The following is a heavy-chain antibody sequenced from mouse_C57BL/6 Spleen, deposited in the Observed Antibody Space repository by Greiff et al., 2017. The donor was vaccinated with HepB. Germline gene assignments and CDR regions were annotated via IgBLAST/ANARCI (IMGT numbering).Heavy chain of an antibody. CDR3: ARSPYYYGSSYDYAMDY. J-gene: IGHJ4*01. Sequence: VQLQQSGAELVKPGASVKISCKASGFAFSSYWMNWVKQRPGKGLEWIGQIYPGDGDTNYNGKFKGKATLTADKSSSTAYMQLSSLTSEDSAVYFCARSPYYYGSSYDYAMDYWGKGTSVTVSS. CDR2: IYPGDGDT. D-gene: IGHD1-1*01. CDR1: GFAFSSYW. V-gene: IGHV1-80*01.